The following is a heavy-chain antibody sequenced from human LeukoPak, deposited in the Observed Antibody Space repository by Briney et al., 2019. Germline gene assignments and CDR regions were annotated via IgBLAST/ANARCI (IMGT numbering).Heavy chain of an antibody. V-gene: IGHV4-34*01. Sequence: SETLSLTCAVYGGSFSGYYWSWIRQPPGKGLEWIGEINHSGSTNYNPSLKSRVTISVDTSKNQFSLKLSSVTAADTAVYYCARKGSRGPGSYYRKPPYYYYGMDVWGQGTTVTVSS. CDR2: INHSGST. D-gene: IGHD3-10*01. CDR3: ARKGSRGPGSYYRKPPYYYYGMDV. CDR1: GGSFSGYY. J-gene: IGHJ6*02.